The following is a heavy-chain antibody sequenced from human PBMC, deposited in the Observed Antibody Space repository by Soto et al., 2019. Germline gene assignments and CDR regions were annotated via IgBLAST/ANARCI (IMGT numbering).Heavy chain of an antibody. CDR3: ARPYDFWIGSYLPGDY. CDR1: GFTFSNYW. CDR2: INDDGSNT. J-gene: IGHJ4*02. D-gene: IGHD3-3*01. Sequence: EVQLVESGGGLVQPGGSLRLSCAASGFTFSNYWMHWVRQSPGKGLVWVSRINDDGSNTRYADSVKGRFTISRDNAKNTLYLQMNSLRAADTAVYYCARPYDFWIGSYLPGDYWGQGTLVTVSS. V-gene: IGHV3-74*01.